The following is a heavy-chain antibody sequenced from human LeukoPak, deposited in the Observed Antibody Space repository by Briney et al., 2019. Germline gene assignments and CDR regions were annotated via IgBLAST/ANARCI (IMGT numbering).Heavy chain of an antibody. D-gene: IGHD3-9*01. CDR2: VETSGST. Sequence: PSETLSLTCTVSGGSINSDTYYWSWIRQPAGKGLEWIGRVETSGSTNYNPSLKSRVSISVDTSNNQSSLKLSSVTAADTAVYYCARGDYDILSGYSSVDFWGQGTLVTVSS. CDR1: GGSINSDTYY. CDR3: ARGDYDILSGYSSVDF. V-gene: IGHV4-61*02. J-gene: IGHJ4*02.